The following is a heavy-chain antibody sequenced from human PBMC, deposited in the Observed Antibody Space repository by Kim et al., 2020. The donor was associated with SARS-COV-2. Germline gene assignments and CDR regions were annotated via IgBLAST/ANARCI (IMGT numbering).Heavy chain of an antibody. V-gene: IGHV1-2*06. J-gene: IGHJ4*02. CDR2: INPNSGGT. CDR3: ARGVLWFGELLTREDY. D-gene: IGHD3-10*01. CDR1: GYTFTGYY. Sequence: ASVKVSCKASGYTFTGYYMHWVRQAPGQGLEWMGRINPNSGGTNYAQKFQGRVTMTRDTSISTAYMELSRLRSDDTAVYYCARGVLWFGELLTREDYWGQGTLVTVSS.